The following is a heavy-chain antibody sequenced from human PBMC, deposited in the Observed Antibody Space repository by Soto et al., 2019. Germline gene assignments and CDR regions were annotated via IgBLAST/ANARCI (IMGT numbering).Heavy chain of an antibody. J-gene: IGHJ6*02. CDR3: ARVIVATTTNHYYYGMDV. CDR1: GGSVSSGSYY. CDR2: IYYSGST. V-gene: IGHV4-61*01. Sequence: SETLSLTCTVSGGSVSSGSYYWSWIRQPPGKGLEWIGYIYYSGSTNYNPSLKSRVTISVDTSKNQFSLKLSSVTAAGTAVYYCARVIVATTTNHYYYGMDVWGQGTTVTVSS. D-gene: IGHD5-12*01.